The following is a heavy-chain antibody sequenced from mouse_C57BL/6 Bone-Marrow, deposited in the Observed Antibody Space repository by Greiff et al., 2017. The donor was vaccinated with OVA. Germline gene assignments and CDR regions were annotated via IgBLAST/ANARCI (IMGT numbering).Heavy chain of an antibody. CDR2: LYPGSGST. V-gene: IGHV1-55*01. Sequence: QVQLQQPGAELVKPGASVKMSCKASGYTFTSYWITWVKQRPGQGLEWIGDLYPGSGSTNYNEKFKSKATLTVDTSSSTAYMQLSSLTSEDSAVYYCARRGWLLRYFDYWGQGTTLTVSS. D-gene: IGHD2-3*01. CDR1: GYTFTSYW. CDR3: ARRGWLLRYFDY. J-gene: IGHJ2*01.